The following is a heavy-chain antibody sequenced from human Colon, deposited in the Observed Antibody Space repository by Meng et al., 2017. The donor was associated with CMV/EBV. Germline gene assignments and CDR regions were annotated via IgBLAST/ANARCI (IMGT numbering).Heavy chain of an antibody. CDR2: VLGTGPT. CDR1: RFTVSSNY. V-gene: IGHV3-53*01. Sequence: GGSLRLSCAASRFTVSSNYMSWVRQAPGKGLEWVSTVLGTGPTYYADYVKGRFTISRDDSRNTLFLQLNSLRDEDTAVFYCARGDSSTTWLVFDYWGLGTLVTVSS. D-gene: IGHD6-13*01. J-gene: IGHJ4*02. CDR3: ARGDSSTTWLVFDY.